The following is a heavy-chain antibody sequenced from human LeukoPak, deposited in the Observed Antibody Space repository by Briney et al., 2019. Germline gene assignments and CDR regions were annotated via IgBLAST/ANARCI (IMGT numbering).Heavy chain of an antibody. CDR2: IYNSGST. CDR3: ARWGTYASTSNWFDP. CDR1: GDSISRSRHF. D-gene: IGHD2-2*01. J-gene: IGHJ5*02. V-gene: IGHV4-39*07. Sequence: PSETLSLTCTVSGDSISRSRHFWAWIRQSPGRGLEWIGYIYNSGSTYYNPSLKSRVTISVDTSKNQFSLSLSSVTAADTAVYYCARWGTYASTSNWFDPWGQGTLVTVSS.